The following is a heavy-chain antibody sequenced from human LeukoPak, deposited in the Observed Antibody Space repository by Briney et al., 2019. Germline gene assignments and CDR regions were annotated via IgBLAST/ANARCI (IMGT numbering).Heavy chain of an antibody. CDR2: IKKDGSEK. Sequence: GGSLRLSCAASGFTFSSYWMTWVRQAPGKGLEWVANIKKDGSEKYYVDSVRGRFTISRDNAKNTLYLQMNSLRAEDTAVYYCAREMGWNYGDYWGQGTLVTVSS. J-gene: IGHJ4*02. V-gene: IGHV3-7*05. D-gene: IGHD1-7*01. CDR3: AREMGWNYGDY. CDR1: GFTFSSYW.